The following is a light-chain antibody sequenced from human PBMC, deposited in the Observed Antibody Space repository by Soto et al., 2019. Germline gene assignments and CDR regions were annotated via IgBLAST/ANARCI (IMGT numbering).Light chain of an antibody. CDR2: GAS. CDR1: HSVSSTY. CDR3: QQYGSSPPYT. V-gene: IGKV3-20*01. J-gene: IGKJ2*01. Sequence: EIVLTQSPGTLSLSPGEGATLSCRASHSVSSTYLAWYQQKPGQAPRLLIYGASSRATGIPDRFSGSGSGTAFTLPISSLEPEDFPVYYCQQYGSSPPYTFGQGTKLEIK.